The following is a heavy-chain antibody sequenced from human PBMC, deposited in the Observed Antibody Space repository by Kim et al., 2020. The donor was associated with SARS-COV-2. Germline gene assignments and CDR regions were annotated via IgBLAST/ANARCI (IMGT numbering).Heavy chain of an antibody. V-gene: IGHV4-59*13. CDR3: ARNLLGGTYGMDV. D-gene: IGHD1-1*01. CDR1: GGSISSYY. J-gene: IGHJ6*02. CDR2: MYYSGSS. Sequence: SETLSLTCTVSGGSISSYYWNWIRQPPGKGLEWIGYMYYSGSSNYNPSLKSRVTISVDTSKYQFSLKLSSVTAADTAVYYCARNLLGGTYGMDVWGQGTTVTVSS.